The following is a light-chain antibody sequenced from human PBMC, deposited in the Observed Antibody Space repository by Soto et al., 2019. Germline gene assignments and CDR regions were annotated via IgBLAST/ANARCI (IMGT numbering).Light chain of an antibody. CDR1: QSVISNY. CDR3: QQYGSSPNT. Sequence: EIVLTQSPGTLSLSPGERATLSCRASQSVISNYLAWYQQTPGQAPRLLIYGASSRATDIPDRFSGGGSGTDFTLTISRLEPEDFAMYYCQQYGSSPNTFGQGTKVDIK. J-gene: IGKJ1*01. V-gene: IGKV3-20*01. CDR2: GAS.